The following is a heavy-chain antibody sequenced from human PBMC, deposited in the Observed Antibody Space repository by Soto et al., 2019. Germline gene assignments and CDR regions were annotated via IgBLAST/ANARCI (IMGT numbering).Heavy chain of an antibody. CDR1: GITFSSCA. CDR2: IIGSGGST. CDR3: AKAGRPGSLKNPHWFDT. Sequence: AGSQRLSCADSGITFSSCARSWVRQAPGKGLEWVSAIIGSGGSTYSADSVTGRFTISRDNSKRTLYLKMNSLRAEDTAVYYCAKAGRPGSLKNPHWFDTCGQGPLITLSS. V-gene: IGHV3-23*01. D-gene: IGHD3-10*01. J-gene: IGHJ5*02.